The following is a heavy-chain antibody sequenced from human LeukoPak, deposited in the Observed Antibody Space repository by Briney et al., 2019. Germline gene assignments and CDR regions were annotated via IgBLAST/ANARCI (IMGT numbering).Heavy chain of an antibody. CDR1: GFTFSSYA. D-gene: IGHD3-3*01. CDR2: ISGSGGST. V-gene: IGHV3-23*01. J-gene: IGHJ6*03. Sequence: GGSLRLSCAASGFTFSSYAMSWVRQAPGKGLEWVSGISGSGGSTYYADSVKGRFTISRDNSKNTLYLQMNNLRAEDTAIYYCAKDRTIFGVVINSQGMDVWGKGTTVTVSS. CDR3: AKDRTIFGVVINSQGMDV.